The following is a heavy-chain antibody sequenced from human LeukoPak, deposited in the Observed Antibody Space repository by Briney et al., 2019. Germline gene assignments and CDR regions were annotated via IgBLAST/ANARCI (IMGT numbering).Heavy chain of an antibody. CDR1: GFTFSSYW. CDR3: ARDRGMTSLGGSYFDY. CDR2: IKQDGSEK. Sequence: GGSLRLSCAASGFTFSSYWMSWVRQAPGKGLEWVANIKQDGSEKYYVDSVKGRLTISRDNAKNSLYLQMNSLRAEDTAVYYCARDRGMTSLGGSYFDYWGQGTLVTVSS. V-gene: IGHV3-7*01. D-gene: IGHD2-15*01. J-gene: IGHJ4*02.